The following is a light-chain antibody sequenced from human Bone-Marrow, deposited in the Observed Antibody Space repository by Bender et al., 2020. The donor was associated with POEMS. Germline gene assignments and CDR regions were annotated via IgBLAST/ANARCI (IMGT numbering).Light chain of an antibody. CDR1: SSDIGSYNY. J-gene: IGLJ3*02. V-gene: IGLV2-14*03. Sequence: QSALTQTASVSGSPGQSITISCIGTSSDIGSYNYVSWYQHFPGKAPKLLIYDVSYRPSGVSHRFSGSKSGNTASLTISGLQPEDEASYYCNSYSGNNSWLFGGGTKVTVL. CDR2: DVS. CDR3: NSYSGNNSWL.